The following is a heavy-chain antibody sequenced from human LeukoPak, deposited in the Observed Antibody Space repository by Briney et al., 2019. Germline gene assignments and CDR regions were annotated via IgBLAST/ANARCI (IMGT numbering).Heavy chain of an antibody. CDR2: ISSSSSYI. V-gene: IGHV3-21*01. CDR3: ARDRGSGSYHPDY. J-gene: IGHJ4*02. CDR1: GFTFSSYS. Sequence: GGSLRLSCAASGFTFSSYSMNWVRQAPGKGLEWVSSISSSSSYIYYADSVKGRFTISRDNAKNSLYLQMNSLRAEDTAVYYCARDRGSGSYHPDYWGQGTLVTVSS. D-gene: IGHD1-26*01.